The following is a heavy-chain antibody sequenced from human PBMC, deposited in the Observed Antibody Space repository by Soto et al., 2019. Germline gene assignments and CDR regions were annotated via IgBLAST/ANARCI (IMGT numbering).Heavy chain of an antibody. V-gene: IGHV4-4*02. CDR2: IFHSGSV. CDR3: ARSFGWSAIDY. J-gene: IGHJ4*02. D-gene: IGHD3-9*01. Sequence: QVLLQESGPGLVQPSGTLSLSCAVSGDSVSSSFFWGWVRQPPGKGLEWIGDIFHSGSVNYNPSLKRRVTISIDKSKNQFSLELNSVTTADTAVYYCARSFGWSAIDYWGQGTLVIVSS. CDR1: GDSVSSSFF.